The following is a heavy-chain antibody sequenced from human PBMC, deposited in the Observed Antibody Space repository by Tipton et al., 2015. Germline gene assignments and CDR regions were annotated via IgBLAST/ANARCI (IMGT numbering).Heavy chain of an antibody. V-gene: IGHV3-48*02. J-gene: IGHJ6*02. CDR1: GFTFSSYS. CDR2: ISSGSSTI. CDR3: AKDSYYYYGMDV. Sequence: SLRLSCAASGFTFSSYSMNWVRQAPGKGLEWVSYISSGSSTIYYADSVRGRFTISRDNAKNSLYLQMNSLRDEDAAVYYCAKDSYYYYGMDVWGHGTTVTVSS.